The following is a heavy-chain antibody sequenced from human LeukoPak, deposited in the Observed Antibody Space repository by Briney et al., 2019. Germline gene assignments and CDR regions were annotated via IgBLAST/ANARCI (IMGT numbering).Heavy chain of an antibody. V-gene: IGHV4-39*07. CDR3: ARFSTAAAPGDDNWFDP. J-gene: IGHJ5*02. CDR2: INHSGSN. Sequence: SETLSLTCTVSGVSISSSNYYWSWIRQPPGKGLEWIGEINHSGSNNYNPPRKSQVTISVDTSKNQFSLKLSSVTAADTAVYYCARFSTAAAPGDDNWFDPWGQGTLVTVSS. D-gene: IGHD6-13*01. CDR1: GVSISSSNYY.